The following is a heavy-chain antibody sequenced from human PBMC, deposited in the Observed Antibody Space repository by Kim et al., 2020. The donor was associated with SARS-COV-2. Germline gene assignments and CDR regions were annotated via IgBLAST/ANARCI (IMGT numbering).Heavy chain of an antibody. D-gene: IGHD3-9*01. V-gene: IGHV7-4-1*02. Sequence: ASVKVSFKASGYTFTSYAMNWVRQAPGQGLEWMGWINTNTGNPTYAQGFTGRFVFSLDTSVSTAYLQISSLKAEDTAVYYCARVPVYYDILTGYYKPYYYYGMDVWGQGTTVTVSS. CDR3: ARVPVYYDILTGYYKPYYYYGMDV. J-gene: IGHJ6*02. CDR1: GYTFTSYA. CDR2: INTNTGNP.